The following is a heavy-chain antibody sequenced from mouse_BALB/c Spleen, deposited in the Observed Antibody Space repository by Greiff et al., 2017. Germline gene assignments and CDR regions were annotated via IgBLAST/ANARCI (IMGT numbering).Heavy chain of an antibody. CDR1: GFTFSSYG. J-gene: IGHJ1*01. V-gene: IGHV5-6*01. D-gene: IGHD1-1*01. CDR2: ISSGGSYT. CDR3: ARHPLYGRNPHWYFDV. Sequence: EVKLMESGGDLVKPGGSLKLSCAASGFTFSSYGMSWVRQTPDKRLEWVATISSGGSYTYYPDSVKGRFTISRDNAKNTLYLQMSSLKSEDTAMYYCARHPLYGRNPHWYFDVWGAGTTVTVSS.